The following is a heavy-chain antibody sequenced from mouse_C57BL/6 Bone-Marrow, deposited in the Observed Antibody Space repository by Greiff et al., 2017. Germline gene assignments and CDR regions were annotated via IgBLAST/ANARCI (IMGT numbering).Heavy chain of an antibody. D-gene: IGHD2-4*01. Sequence: QVHLQQPGAELVKPGASVKMSCKASGYTFTSYWITWVKQRPGQGLEWIGDIYPGSGSTNYNEKFKSKATLTVDTSSSTAYMQRSSLTSEDSAVYYCARCDYDMFADWGQGTLVTVSA. CDR3: ARCDYDMFAD. V-gene: IGHV1-55*01. CDR1: GYTFTSYW. J-gene: IGHJ3*01. CDR2: IYPGSGST.